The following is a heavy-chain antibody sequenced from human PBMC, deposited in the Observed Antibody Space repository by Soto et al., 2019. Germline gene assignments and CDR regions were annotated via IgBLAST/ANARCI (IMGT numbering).Heavy chain of an antibody. CDR1: GGSISSGGYY. V-gene: IGHV4-31*03. J-gene: IGHJ4*02. CDR2: IYYRGST. Sequence: QVQLQESGPGLVKPSQTLSLTCTVSGGSISSGGYYWSWIRQHPGKGLEWIGYIYYRGSTYYNPPLKSRVTISVDTSKNQFSLKLSSVTAADTAVYYCARAMTTVYYFDYWGQGTLVTVSS. D-gene: IGHD4-17*01. CDR3: ARAMTTVYYFDY.